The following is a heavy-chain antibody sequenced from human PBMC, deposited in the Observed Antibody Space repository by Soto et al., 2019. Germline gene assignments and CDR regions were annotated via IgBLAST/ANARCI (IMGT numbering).Heavy chain of an antibody. CDR3: ARELMPAAGSGDFYAMDV. CDR1: GFTFSSYT. V-gene: IGHV3-30*04. CDR2: ITYNGNE. J-gene: IGHJ6*02. D-gene: IGHD6-13*01. Sequence: LRLSCAASGFTFSSYTMHWVRQAPGKGLEWVAVITYNGNEYYTDSVRGRFTISRDSSRTTVYLQMNSLRPGDTALYYCARELMPAAGSGDFYAMDVWGQGTTVTVSS.